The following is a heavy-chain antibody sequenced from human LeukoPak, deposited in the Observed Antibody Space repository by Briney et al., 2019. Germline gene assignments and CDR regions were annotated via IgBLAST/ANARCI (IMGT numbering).Heavy chain of an antibody. CDR2: ISAYNGNT. Sequence: GSVKVSCKASGYTFTSYGISWVRQAPGQGLEWMGWISAYNGNTNYAQKLQGRVTMTTDTSTSTAYMELSRLRSDDTAVYYCARHVYCSSTSCSFYYYYMDVWGKGTTVTVSS. V-gene: IGHV1-18*01. D-gene: IGHD2-2*01. CDR3: ARHVYCSSTSCSFYYYYMDV. J-gene: IGHJ6*03. CDR1: GYTFTSYG.